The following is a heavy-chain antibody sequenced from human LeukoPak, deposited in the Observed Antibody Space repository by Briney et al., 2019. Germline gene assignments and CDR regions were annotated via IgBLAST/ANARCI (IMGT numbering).Heavy chain of an antibody. D-gene: IGHD3-22*01. CDR1: GYTFTSYG. CDR3: ARPQDSSGYYYYAY. CDR2: INTYNGNT. Sequence: ASVKVSCKASGYTFTSYGISWVRQAPGQGLEWMGWINTYNGNTNYAQKLQGRVTMTTDTSTSTAYMELRSLRSDDTAVYYCARPQDSSGYYYYAYWGQGTLLTVSS. V-gene: IGHV1-18*01. J-gene: IGHJ4*02.